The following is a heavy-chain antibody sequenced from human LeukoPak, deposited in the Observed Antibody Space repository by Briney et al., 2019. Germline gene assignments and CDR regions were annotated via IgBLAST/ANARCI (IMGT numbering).Heavy chain of an antibody. CDR2: IYYSGST. CDR3: ARNTPPRPYSFDY. Sequence: SETLSLTSTVSGGSIGSYFWSWIRQPPRKGLEWIGYIYYSGSTNYNPSLKSRVTISVDTSKNQFSLKLSSVTAADTAVYYCARNTPPRPYSFDYWGQGTLVTVSS. CDR1: GGSIGSYF. V-gene: IGHV4-59*08. D-gene: IGHD5-18*01. J-gene: IGHJ4*02.